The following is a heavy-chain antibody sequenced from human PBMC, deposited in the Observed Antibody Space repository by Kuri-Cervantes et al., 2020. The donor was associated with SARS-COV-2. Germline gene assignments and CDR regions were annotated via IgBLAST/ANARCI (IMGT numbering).Heavy chain of an antibody. CDR3: AKDLGYGDYSDAFDI. D-gene: IGHD4-17*01. V-gene: IGHV3-30-3*01. J-gene: IGHJ3*02. CDR1: GFTFSSYA. CDR2: ISYDGNNK. Sequence: GGSLRLSCAASGFTFSSYAMHWVRQAPGKGLEWVTVISYDGNNKYYADSVKGRFTISRDNSKNTLYLQMNSLRAEDTAVYYCAKDLGYGDYSDAFDIWGQGTMVTVSS.